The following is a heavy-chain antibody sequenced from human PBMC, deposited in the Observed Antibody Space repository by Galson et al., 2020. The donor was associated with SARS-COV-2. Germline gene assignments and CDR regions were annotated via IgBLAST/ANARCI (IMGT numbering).Heavy chain of an antibody. D-gene: IGHD6-13*01. J-gene: IGHJ6*02. CDR1: GGPISAYY. Sequence: ETSETLSLTCDVAGGPISAYYWSWVRQSPGRGLEWIGYSSHSGNTRYNPSIKSRVTMSVDTSKNQVSLRLSSVTAADTAVYYCATLYGSSWHGNYFGMDVWGHGTTVIVSS. CDR3: ATLYGSSWHGNYFGMDV. V-gene: IGHV4-59*03. CDR2: SSHSGNT.